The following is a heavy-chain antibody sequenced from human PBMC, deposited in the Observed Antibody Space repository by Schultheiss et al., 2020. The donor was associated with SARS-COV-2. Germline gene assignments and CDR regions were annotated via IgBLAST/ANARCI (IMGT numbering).Heavy chain of an antibody. CDR3: ARGYRDAFDI. V-gene: IGHV4-61*01. D-gene: IGHD1-14*01. CDR2: IYYSGST. Sequence: GSLRLSCTVSGGSVSSGSYYWSWIRQPPGKGLEWIGYIYYSGSTNYNPSLKSRVTISVDTSKNQFSLKLSSVTAADTAVYYCARGYRDAFDIWGQGTMVTVSS. J-gene: IGHJ3*02. CDR1: GGSVSSGSYY.